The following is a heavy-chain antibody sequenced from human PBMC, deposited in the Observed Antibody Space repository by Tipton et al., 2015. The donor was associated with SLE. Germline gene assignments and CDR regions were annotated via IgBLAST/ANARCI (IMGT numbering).Heavy chain of an antibody. V-gene: IGHV4-61*02. D-gene: IGHD4-17*01. CDR1: GGSISSGSYY. CDR3: ARSAGPLWKYGATGDY. Sequence: TLSLTCTVSGGSISSGSYYWSWIRQPAGKGLEWIGRIYASGSTNYNPSLKSRVTISVDTSKNQFSLKLSSVTAADTAVYYCARSAGPLWKYGATGDYWGQGTLVTVSS. CDR2: IYASGST. J-gene: IGHJ4*02.